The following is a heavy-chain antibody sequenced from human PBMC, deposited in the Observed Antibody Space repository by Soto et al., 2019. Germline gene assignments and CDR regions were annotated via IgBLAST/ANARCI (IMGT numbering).Heavy chain of an antibody. CDR1: GYNFAGYW. Sequence: GSLKISCKGCGYNFAGYWIAWVRQMPGKGLELMGIIYPSDSDTRYSPSFQGQVTISADKSISTAYLQWSSLKASDTAMYYCERHSPLGGMDVWGQGTTVTVSS. J-gene: IGHJ6*02. D-gene: IGHD3-10*01. V-gene: IGHV5-51*01. CDR2: IYPSDSDT. CDR3: ERHSPLGGMDV.